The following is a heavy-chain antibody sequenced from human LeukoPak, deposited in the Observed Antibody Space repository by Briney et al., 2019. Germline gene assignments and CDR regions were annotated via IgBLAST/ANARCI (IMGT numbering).Heavy chain of an antibody. Sequence: GGSLRLSCATSGFTFRSYGMHWVRQAPGKGLEWLAVISFGESDKYYADSVKGRFTISTDISKNTLHLEMNSLRADDTAMYYCARSQLQFCSTTSCYVFDSWGQGTLVTVSS. J-gene: IGHJ4*02. CDR2: ISFGESDK. CDR3: ARSQLQFCSTTSCYVFDS. D-gene: IGHD2-2*01. CDR1: GFTFRSYG. V-gene: IGHV3-30*19.